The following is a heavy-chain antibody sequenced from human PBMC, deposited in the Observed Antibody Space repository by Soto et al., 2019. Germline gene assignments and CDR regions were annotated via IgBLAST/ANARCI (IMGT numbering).Heavy chain of an antibody. Sequence: GGSLRLSCAASGFTLRDSYMNWIRQAPGKGLEWISYITSSGNTVYYADSLKGRFTISRDNAKNSLYLQMNRLRAEDTAVYYCARVSWREKYGMDVWGQGTTVTVSS. CDR3: ARVSWREKYGMDV. J-gene: IGHJ6*02. V-gene: IGHV3-11*01. CDR1: GFTLRDSY. CDR2: ITSSGNTV.